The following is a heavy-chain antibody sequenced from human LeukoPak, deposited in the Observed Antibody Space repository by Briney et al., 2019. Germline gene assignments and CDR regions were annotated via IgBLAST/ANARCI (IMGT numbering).Heavy chain of an antibody. J-gene: IGHJ4*02. CDR1: GFTFSSYG. CDR2: IWYGGSNK. D-gene: IGHD3-10*01. Sequence: GGSLRLSCAASGFTFSSYGMHWVRQAPGKGLEWVAFIWYGGSNKFYADSVKGRFTISRDNSKNTLYLQMNSLRAEDTAVYYCAKGLRWFGNFYFNFFDHWGQGILVTVSS. V-gene: IGHV3-30*02. CDR3: AKGLRWFGNFYFNFFDH.